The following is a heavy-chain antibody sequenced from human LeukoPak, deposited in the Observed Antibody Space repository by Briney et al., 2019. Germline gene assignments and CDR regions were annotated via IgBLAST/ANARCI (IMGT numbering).Heavy chain of an antibody. D-gene: IGHD5-24*01. J-gene: IGHJ4*02. V-gene: IGHV4-39*01. CDR1: GGSISSSSYY. Sequence: ESGPGLVKPSETLSLTCTVSGGSISSSSYYWGWIRQPPGKGLEWVGSIYYSGSTYYNPSLKSRVPISVDTSKNQFSLKLSSVTAADTAVYYCARLRRWLQNFDYWGQGTLVTVSS. CDR2: IYYSGST. CDR3: ARLRRWLQNFDY.